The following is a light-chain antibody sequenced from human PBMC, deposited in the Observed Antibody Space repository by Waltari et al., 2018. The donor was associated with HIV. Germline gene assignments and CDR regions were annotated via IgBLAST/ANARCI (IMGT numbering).Light chain of an antibody. Sequence: IQMTQSPSVVSASVGDNVTITCRASQGFSHWLGWYQQKPGKAPNLLISGASTLQTGVPSRFSGSGSGTDFTLTISSLQPEDFATYYCQQAISFPLTFGRGTRVEI. V-gene: IGKV1-12*01. CDR1: QGFSHW. CDR3: QQAISFPLT. CDR2: GAS. J-gene: IGKJ4*01.